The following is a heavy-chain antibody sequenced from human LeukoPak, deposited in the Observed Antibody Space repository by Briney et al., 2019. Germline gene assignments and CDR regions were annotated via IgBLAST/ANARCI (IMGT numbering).Heavy chain of an antibody. CDR3: AKDQRWESPHYLDS. Sequence: ETLSLTCTVSGGSISSHYWSWIRQPPGKGLEWVSGISASGGSTYYADSVRGRFTISRDNSKNTLYVQMNSLRDEDTAVYYCAKDQRWESPHYLDSWGQGTLVTVSS. V-gene: IGHV3-23*01. D-gene: IGHD1-26*01. J-gene: IGHJ4*02. CDR1: GGSISSHY. CDR2: ISASGGST.